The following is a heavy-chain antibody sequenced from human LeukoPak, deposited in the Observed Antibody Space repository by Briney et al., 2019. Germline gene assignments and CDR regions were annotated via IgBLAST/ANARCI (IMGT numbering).Heavy chain of an antibody. Sequence: SETLSLTCAVSGGSISSGGYSWSWIRQPPGKGLEWIGYIYHSGSTYYNPSLKSRVTISVDRSKNQFSLKLSSVTAADTAVYYCARGVLREYYFGYWGQGTLVTVSS. CDR1: GGSISSGGYS. CDR3: ARGVLREYYFGY. V-gene: IGHV4-30-2*01. J-gene: IGHJ4*02. CDR2: IYHSGST.